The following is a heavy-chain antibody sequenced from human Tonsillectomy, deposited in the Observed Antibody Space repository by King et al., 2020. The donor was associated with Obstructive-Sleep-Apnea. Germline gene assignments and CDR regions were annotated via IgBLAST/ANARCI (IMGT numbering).Heavy chain of an antibody. CDR3: AGDVSGNDVDDYYGMDV. CDR1: GFTFSNYA. Sequence: VQLVESGGGVVQPGRSLRLSCAAFGFTFSNYAMHWVRQAPGKGLEWVAAISYDGSNKYYADSVKGRFTISRDNSKNTLYLQMNSLRAEDTAVYYCAGDVSGNDVDDYYGMDVWGQGTTVTVSS. V-gene: IGHV3-30*04. CDR2: ISYDGSNK. D-gene: IGHD5-12*01. J-gene: IGHJ6*02.